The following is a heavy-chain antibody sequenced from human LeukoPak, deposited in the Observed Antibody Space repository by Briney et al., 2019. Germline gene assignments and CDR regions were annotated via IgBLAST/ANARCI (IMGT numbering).Heavy chain of an antibody. J-gene: IGHJ4*02. CDR3: ARVRGRGSSWYGSFDY. CDR1: GYTFTSYY. D-gene: IGHD6-13*01. Sequence: GASVKVSCKASGYTFTSYYMHWVRQAPGQGLEWMGIINPSGGSTSYAQKFQGRVTMTRDTSTSTVYMELSSLRSEDTAVYYCARVRGRGSSWYGSFDYWGQGTLATVSS. V-gene: IGHV1-46*01. CDR2: INPSGGST.